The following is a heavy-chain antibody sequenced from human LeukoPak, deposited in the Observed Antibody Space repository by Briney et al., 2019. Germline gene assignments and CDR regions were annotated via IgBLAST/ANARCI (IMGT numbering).Heavy chain of an antibody. Sequence: GGSLRLSCAASGFTFSSYGMHWVRQAPGKGLEWVAVIWYDGSNKYYADSVKGRFTISRDNSKNTLYLQMNSLRAEDTAVYYCARGTPHIAARPHYNYYYMDVWGKGTTVTVSS. J-gene: IGHJ6*03. CDR3: ARGTPHIAARPHYNYYYMDV. V-gene: IGHV3-33*01. CDR1: GFTFSSYG. CDR2: IWYDGSNK. D-gene: IGHD6-13*01.